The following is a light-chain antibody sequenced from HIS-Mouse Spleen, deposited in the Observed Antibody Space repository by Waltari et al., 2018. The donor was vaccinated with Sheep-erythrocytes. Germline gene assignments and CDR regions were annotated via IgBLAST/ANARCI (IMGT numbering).Light chain of an antibody. J-gene: IGKJ4*01. V-gene: IGKV1-27*01. CDR3: QKYNSAPLT. CDR1: QGISNY. CDR2: AAS. Sequence: SVSGSPGQSVTITCRASQGISNYLAWYQQKPGKVPKLLIYAASTLQSWVPSRFSGSGSGTDFTLTISSLQPEDVATYYCQKYNSAPLTFGGGTKVEIK.